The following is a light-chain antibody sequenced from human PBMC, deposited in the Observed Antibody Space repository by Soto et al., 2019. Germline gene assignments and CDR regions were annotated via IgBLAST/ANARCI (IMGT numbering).Light chain of an antibody. CDR3: QQRQYWPPIT. CDR2: DAS. J-gene: IGKJ5*01. CDR1: QSVSSY. V-gene: IGKV3-11*01. Sequence: IVVTQAPPSLTLSPWERATLCCRASQSVSSYLAWYQQKPGQAPRLLIYDASSRATGIPARFSGSGSGTDFTLTISSLEPEDFAIYYCQQRQYWPPITFGQGTRVEIK.